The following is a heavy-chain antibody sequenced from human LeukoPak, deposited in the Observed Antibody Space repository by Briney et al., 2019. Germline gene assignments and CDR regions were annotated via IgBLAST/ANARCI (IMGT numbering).Heavy chain of an antibody. CDR1: GFTFSSYA. V-gene: IGHV3-23*01. CDR2: ISGSGGST. J-gene: IGHJ4*02. CDR3: AREALRYDSSGYYHY. D-gene: IGHD3-22*01. Sequence: GGSLRLSCAASGFTFSSYAMSWVRQAPGKGLEWVSAISGSGGSTYYADSVKGRFTISRGNSKNTLYLQMNSLRAEDTAVYYCAREALRYDSSGYYHYWGQGTLVTVSS.